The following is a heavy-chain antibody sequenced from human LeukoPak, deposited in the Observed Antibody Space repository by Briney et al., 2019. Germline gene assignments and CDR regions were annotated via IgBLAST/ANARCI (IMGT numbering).Heavy chain of an antibody. CDR3: ARERVYGSGTYPYFYYYGMDV. J-gene: IGHJ6*02. CDR2: INPSGGST. CDR1: GYTFTSYY. Sequence: ASVKVSCKASGYTFTSYYMHWVRQAPGQGLEWMGIINPSGGSTSYAQKFQGRVTMTRDTSTGTVYMELSSLRSEDTAVYYCARERVYGSGTYPYFYYYGMDVWGQGTTVTVSS. V-gene: IGHV1-46*01. D-gene: IGHD3-10*01.